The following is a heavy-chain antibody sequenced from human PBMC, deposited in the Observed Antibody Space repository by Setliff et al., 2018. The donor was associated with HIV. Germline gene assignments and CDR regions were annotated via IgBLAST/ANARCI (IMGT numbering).Heavy chain of an antibody. J-gene: IGHJ4*02. CDR3: ARALYRVKQQLVPHFFDY. CDR1: GFTFFDYA. CDR2: ISSSGSYI. V-gene: IGHV3-21*01. D-gene: IGHD6-13*01. Sequence: GGSLRLSCAASGFTFFDYALNWVRQAPGKGLEWVSSISSSGSYIYYADSVKGRFTISRDHATSALYLQMDSLRAEDTAMYYCARALYRVKQQLVPHFFDYWGQGTLVTVSS.